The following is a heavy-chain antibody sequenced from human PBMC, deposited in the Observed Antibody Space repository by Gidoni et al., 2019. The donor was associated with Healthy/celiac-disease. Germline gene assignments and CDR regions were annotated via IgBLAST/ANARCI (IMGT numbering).Heavy chain of an antibody. J-gene: IGHJ6*02. Sequence: EVQMLESGGGLVQPGGSLRLSCAASGFTFSSYAMSWVRQAPGKGLGWVSAISGSGGSTYYADAVKGRFTISRDNSKNTLYLQMNSLRAEDTAVYYCAKKIGHYYDSSGYSAYYYGMDVWGQGTTVTVSS. D-gene: IGHD3-22*01. CDR2: ISGSGGST. V-gene: IGHV3-23*01. CDR1: GFTFSSYA. CDR3: AKKIGHYYDSSGYSAYYYGMDV.